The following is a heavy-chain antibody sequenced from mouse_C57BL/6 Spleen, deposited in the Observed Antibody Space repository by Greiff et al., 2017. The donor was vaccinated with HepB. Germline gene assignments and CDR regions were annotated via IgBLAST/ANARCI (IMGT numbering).Heavy chain of an antibody. Sequence: VQLQQSGAELVKPGASVKLSCKASGYTFTSYWMHWVKQRPGRGLEWIGRIDPNSGGTKYNEKFKSKATLTVDKPSSTAYMQLSSLTSEDSAVYYCARGPGSSYEGAMDYWGQGTSVTVSS. CDR2: IDPNSGGT. V-gene: IGHV1-72*01. D-gene: IGHD1-1*01. J-gene: IGHJ4*01. CDR3: ARGPGSSYEGAMDY. CDR1: GYTFTSYW.